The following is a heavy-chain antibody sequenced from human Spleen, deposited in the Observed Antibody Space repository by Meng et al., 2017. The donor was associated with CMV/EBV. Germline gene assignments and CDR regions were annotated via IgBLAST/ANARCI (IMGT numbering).Heavy chain of an antibody. V-gene: IGHV3-30*14. CDR1: FNFNNYD. CDR3: GSFKQQVGGIYWHFDL. CDR2: MSYDGINS. Sequence: FNFNNYDMHWVRQTPGKGLEWVAVMSYDGINSYYADSVKGRFIISRDNSRNTLYLQMNSLRTEDTALYYCGSFKQQVGGIYWHFDLWGRGTLVTVSS. D-gene: IGHD3-16*01. J-gene: IGHJ2*01.